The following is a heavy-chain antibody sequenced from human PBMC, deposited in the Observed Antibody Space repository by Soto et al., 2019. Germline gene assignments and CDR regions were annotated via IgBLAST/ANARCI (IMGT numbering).Heavy chain of an antibody. D-gene: IGHD4-17*01. CDR2: IYTSGIT. V-gene: IGHV4-4*07. CDR3: ARGNTVFDY. CDR1: GVSISKYY. J-gene: IGHJ4*02. Sequence: SEPLSLTCNVSGVSISKYYWSWIRQLAGKGLEWIGRIYTSGITNYNPSLKSRVTLSVDTSKNQFSLKLSSVTAADTAVYYCARGNTVFDYWGQGTLVTVSS.